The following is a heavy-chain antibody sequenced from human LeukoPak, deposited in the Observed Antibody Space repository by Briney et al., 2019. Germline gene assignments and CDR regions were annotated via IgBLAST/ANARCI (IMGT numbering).Heavy chain of an antibody. CDR2: IYSGGST. CDR3: ASSSGIAVDWQWGQYNWFDP. CDR1: GFTVSSNY. J-gene: IGHJ5*02. Sequence: GGSLRLSCAASGFTVSSNYMSWVRQAPGKGLEWVSVIYSGGSTYYADSVKGRFTISRDNSKNTLYLQMNSLRVEDTAVYYCASSSGIAVDWQWGQYNWFDPWGQGTLVTVSS. V-gene: IGHV3-53*01. D-gene: IGHD6-19*01.